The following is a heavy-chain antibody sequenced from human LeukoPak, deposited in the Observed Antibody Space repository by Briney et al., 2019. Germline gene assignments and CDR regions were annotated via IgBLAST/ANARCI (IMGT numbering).Heavy chain of an antibody. D-gene: IGHD5-18*01. CDR1: GFTFSSYD. V-gene: IGHV3-13*01. CDR2: IGTAGDT. J-gene: IGHJ4*02. Sequence: GGSLRLSCAASGFTFSSYDMHWVRQATGKGLEWVSAIGTAGDTYYPGSVKGRFTISRENAKNSLYLQMNSLRAEDTAVYYCARASWGYPFDYWGQGTLVTVSS. CDR3: ARASWGYPFDY.